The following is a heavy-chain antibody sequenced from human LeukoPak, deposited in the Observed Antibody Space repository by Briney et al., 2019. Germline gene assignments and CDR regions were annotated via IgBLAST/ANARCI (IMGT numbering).Heavy chain of an antibody. D-gene: IGHD3-10*01. CDR3: ARGRSYGSGSYSVKYYYGMDV. CDR1: GFTVSSNY. Sequence: PGGSLRLSCAASGFTVSSNYMSWVRQAPGKGLEWVSVIYSGGSTYYADSVKGRFTISRDNSKNKLYLQMNSLRAEDTAVYYCARGRSYGSGSYSVKYYYGMDVWGKGTTVTVSS. V-gene: IGHV3-53*01. J-gene: IGHJ6*04. CDR2: IYSGGST.